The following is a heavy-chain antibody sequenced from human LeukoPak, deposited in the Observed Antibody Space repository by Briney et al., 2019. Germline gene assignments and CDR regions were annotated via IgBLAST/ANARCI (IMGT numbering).Heavy chain of an antibody. CDR3: ARWPGYGMDV. CDR1: GFTFSSYS. CDR2: ISYDGSNK. J-gene: IGHJ6*04. V-gene: IGHV3-30*03. Sequence: GGSLRLSCAASGFTFSSYSMNWVRQAPGKGLEWVAVISYDGSNKYYADSVKGRFTISRDNSKNTLYLQMNSLRAEDTAVYYCARWPGYGMDVWGKGTTVTVSS.